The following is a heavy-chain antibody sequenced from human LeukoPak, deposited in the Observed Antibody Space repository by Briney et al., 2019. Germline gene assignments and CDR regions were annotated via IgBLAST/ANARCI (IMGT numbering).Heavy chain of an antibody. CDR3: ARPGSTYYYDSSGYYFGYYFDY. V-gene: IGHV1-2*02. J-gene: IGHJ4*02. D-gene: IGHD3-22*01. CDR2: INLNSGGT. CDR1: GYTFTGYY. Sequence: ASVKVSCKASGYTFTGYYMHWVRQAPGQGLEWMGWINLNSGGTNYAQKFQGRVTMTRDTSISTAYMELSRLRSDDTAVYYCARPGSTYYYDSSGYYFGYYFDYWGQGTLVTVSS.